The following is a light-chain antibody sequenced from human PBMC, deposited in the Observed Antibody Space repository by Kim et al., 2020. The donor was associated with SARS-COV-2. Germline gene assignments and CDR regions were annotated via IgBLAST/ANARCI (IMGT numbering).Light chain of an antibody. J-gene: IGKJ4*01. CDR1: QDIRSH. CDR2: DAS. V-gene: IGKV1-33*01. Sequence: DIQMTQSPSSLSASVGDRVTITCQASQDIRSHLNWYQQKSGKAPKLLIFDASNLETGVPSRFTWRGSGTDFSFTITSLQPEDFATYYCQQYEDLPLTFGGGTKLEIK. CDR3: QQYEDLPLT.